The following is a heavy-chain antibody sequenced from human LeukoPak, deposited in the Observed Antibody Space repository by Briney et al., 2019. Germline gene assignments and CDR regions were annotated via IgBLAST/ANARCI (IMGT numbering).Heavy chain of an antibody. J-gene: IGHJ5*02. Sequence: SETLSLTCGVSGYSISNGYCWGWIRQPPGKGPEWIGSIYHSGSTYYNPSLKSRVTISVDTSKNQFSLKLSSVTAADTAVYYCARTMVRGVMRPRYNWFDPWGQGTLVTVSS. CDR3: ARTMVRGVMRPRYNWFDP. D-gene: IGHD3-10*01. V-gene: IGHV4-38-2*01. CDR2: IYHSGST. CDR1: GYSISNGYC.